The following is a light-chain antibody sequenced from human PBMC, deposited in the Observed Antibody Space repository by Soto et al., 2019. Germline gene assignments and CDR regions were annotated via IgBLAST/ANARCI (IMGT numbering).Light chain of an antibody. J-gene: IGKJ2*01. CDR1: QGISNL. V-gene: IGKV1-17*01. CDR2: AAS. CDR3: LQHNTYPYT. Sequence: DIQMTQSPSSLSASVGDRVTITCRASQGISNLLGWFQHKPGKAPKRLIYAASSLQGGVPSRFSGSGTGTEFTLTTTALQPEDFADYYCLQHNTYPYTFGQGTKLAIK.